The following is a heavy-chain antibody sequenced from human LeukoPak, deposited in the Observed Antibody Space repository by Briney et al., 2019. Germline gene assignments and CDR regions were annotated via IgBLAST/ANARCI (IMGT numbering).Heavy chain of an antibody. D-gene: IGHD5-18*01. J-gene: IGHJ3*02. Sequence: GGSLRLSCAASGFTFSSYAMHWVRQAPGKGLEYVSAISSNGGSTYYANSVKGRFTTSRDNSKNTLYLQMGSLRAEDMAVYYCARDGGTAMVFGAFDIWGQGTMVTASS. V-gene: IGHV3-64*01. CDR2: ISSNGGST. CDR1: GFTFSSYA. CDR3: ARDGGTAMVFGAFDI.